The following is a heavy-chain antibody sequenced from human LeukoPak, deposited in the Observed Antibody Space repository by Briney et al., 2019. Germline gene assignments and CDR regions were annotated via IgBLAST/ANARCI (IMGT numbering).Heavy chain of an antibody. CDR1: GGSISSGGYY. Sequence: ASQTLSLTCTVSGGSISSGGYYWSWIRQHPGKGLEWIGYIYYSGSTYYNPSLKSRVTISVDTSKNQFSLKLSSVTAADTAVYYCARGLRSRQHDYVWGRNYYYYYGMDVWGQGTTVTVSS. CDR3: ARGLRSRQHDYVWGRNYYYYYGMDV. J-gene: IGHJ6*02. V-gene: IGHV4-31*03. CDR2: IYYSGST. D-gene: IGHD3-16*01.